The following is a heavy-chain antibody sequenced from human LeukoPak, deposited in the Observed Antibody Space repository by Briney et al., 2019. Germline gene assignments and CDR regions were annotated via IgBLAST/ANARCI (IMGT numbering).Heavy chain of an antibody. CDR1: GGSISSSSYY. D-gene: IGHD3-3*01. CDR2: IYYSGST. CDR3: ASRPRFRALSCYYCNFDY. Sequence: SETLSLTCTVSGGSISSSSYYWGWIRQPPGKGLEWIGRIYYSGSTYYNPSLKSRVTISVDTSKNQFSLKLSSVTAADTAVYYCASRPRFRALSCYYCNFDYWGQGTLVTVSS. J-gene: IGHJ4*02. V-gene: IGHV4-39*01.